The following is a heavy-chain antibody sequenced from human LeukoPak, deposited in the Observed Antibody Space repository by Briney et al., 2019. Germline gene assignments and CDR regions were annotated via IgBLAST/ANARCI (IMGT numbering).Heavy chain of an antibody. V-gene: IGHV1-46*01. CDR1: GYTFTSYY. D-gene: IGHD4-17*01. CDR3: ASGETTVTTSTDWYFDL. CDR2: INPSGGST. Sequence: GASVKVSCKASGYTFTSYYMHWVRQAPGQGLEWMGIINPSGGSTSYAQKFQGRVTMTRDTSTSTVYMELSSLRSEDTAVYYCASGETTVTTSTDWYFDLWGRGTLVTVSS. J-gene: IGHJ2*01.